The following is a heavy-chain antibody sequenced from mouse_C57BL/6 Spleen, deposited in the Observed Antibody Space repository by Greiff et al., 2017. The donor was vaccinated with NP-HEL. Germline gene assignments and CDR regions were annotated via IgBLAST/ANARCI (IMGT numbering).Heavy chain of an antibody. J-gene: IGHJ4*01. CDR3: ARYYGNRFDAMDY. CDR1: GYTFTSYW. CDR2: INPSNGGT. D-gene: IGHD1-1*01. Sequence: VQLQQSGTELVKPGASVKLSCKASGYTFTSYWMHWVKQRPGQGLEWIGNINPSNGGTNYNEKFKSKATLTVDKSSSTAYMQLSSLTSEDSAVYYCARYYGNRFDAMDYWGQGTSVTVSS. V-gene: IGHV1-53*01.